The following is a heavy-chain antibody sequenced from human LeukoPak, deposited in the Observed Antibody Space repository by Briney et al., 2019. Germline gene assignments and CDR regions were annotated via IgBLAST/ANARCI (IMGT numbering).Heavy chain of an antibody. CDR1: GGTFSSYT. CDR3: ASFSKTIFGVVSHFDY. D-gene: IGHD3-3*01. Sequence: GASVKVSCKASGGTFSSYTISWVRQAPGQGLEWMGRIIPIIGIANYAQKFQGRVTITADKSTSTAYMELSSLRSEDTAVYYCASFSKTIFGVVSHFDYWGQGTLVTVSS. CDR2: IIPIIGIA. J-gene: IGHJ4*02. V-gene: IGHV1-69*02.